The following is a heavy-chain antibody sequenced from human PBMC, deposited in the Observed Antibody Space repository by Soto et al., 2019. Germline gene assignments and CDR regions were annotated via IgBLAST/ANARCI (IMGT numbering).Heavy chain of an antibody. D-gene: IGHD2-8*01. CDR2: IIPIFGTA. CDR3: ARARGYCTNGVCYIGAEGWNYYYYGMDV. V-gene: IGHV1-69*13. CDR1: GGTFSSYA. Sequence: SVKVSCKASGGTFSSYAISWVRHAPGQGLEWMGGIIPIFGTANYAQKFQGRVTITADESTSTAYMELSSLRSEDTGVYYCARARGYCTNGVCYIGAEGWNYYYYGMDVWGQGTTVTVSS. J-gene: IGHJ6*02.